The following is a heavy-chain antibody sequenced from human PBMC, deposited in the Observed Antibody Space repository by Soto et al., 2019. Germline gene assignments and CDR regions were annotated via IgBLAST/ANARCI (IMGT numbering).Heavy chain of an antibody. J-gene: IGHJ3*01. CDR3: AKDGDEGAFDF. CDR2: ISYDGSNK. V-gene: IGHV3-30-3*01. CDR1: GFTFSSYA. Sequence: QVQVVESGGGVVQPGRSLRLSCAASGFTFSSYAMHWVRQAPGKGLEWVAVISYDGSNKYYADSVKGRFTISRDNSKNTLYLKMNSLRAEDTAVYYCAKDGDEGAFDFWGQGRMVTVSS.